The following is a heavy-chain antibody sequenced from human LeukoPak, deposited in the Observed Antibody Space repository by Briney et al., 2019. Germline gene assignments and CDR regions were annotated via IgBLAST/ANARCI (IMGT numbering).Heavy chain of an antibody. CDR3: ARNIAARPTPLG. Sequence: PSETLSLTCAVYGGSFSGYYWSWIRQPPGMGLEWIGEINHSGSTNYNPSLKSRVTISVDTSKNQFSLKLSSVTAADTAVYYCARNIAARPTPLGWGQGTLVTVSS. CDR2: INHSGST. V-gene: IGHV4-34*01. D-gene: IGHD6-6*01. CDR1: GGSFSGYY. J-gene: IGHJ4*02.